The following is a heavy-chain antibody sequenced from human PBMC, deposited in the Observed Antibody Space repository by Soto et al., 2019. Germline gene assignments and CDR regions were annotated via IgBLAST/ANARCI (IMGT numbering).Heavy chain of an antibody. Sequence: QVQLVQSGAEVKKPGSSVKVSCKASGGTFSSYTISWVRQAPGQGLEWMGRIIPILGIANYTQKFQGRITITADKSTSTAYMELSSLRSEDTAVYYCASECPIYSSRAREFDYWGQGTLVTVSS. D-gene: IGHD3-22*01. CDR3: ASECPIYSSRAREFDY. V-gene: IGHV1-69*02. J-gene: IGHJ4*02. CDR1: GGTFSSYT. CDR2: IIPILGIA.